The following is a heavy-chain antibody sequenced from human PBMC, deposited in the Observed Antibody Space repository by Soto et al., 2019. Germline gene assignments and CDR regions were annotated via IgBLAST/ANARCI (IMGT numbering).Heavy chain of an antibody. CDR2: ILPIFATA. CDR1: GGTFNNYV. D-gene: IGHD2-2*01. CDR3: AGRCDSTTCLGHFDY. J-gene: IGHJ4*02. V-gene: IGHV1-69*06. Sequence: SVKVSFKASGGTFNNYVVNLVRQAPGQGLEWMGGILPIFATANYAQKFQGRVTITADKSTSTAYMELTSLRSEDTAVYYCAGRCDSTTCLGHFDYWGQGNRVTVSS.